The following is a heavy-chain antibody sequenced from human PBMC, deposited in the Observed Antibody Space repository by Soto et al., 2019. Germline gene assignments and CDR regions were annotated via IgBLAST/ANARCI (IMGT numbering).Heavy chain of an antibody. V-gene: IGHV3-73*02. CDR2: IRSNGRT. J-gene: IGHJ4*02. CDR3: ARLDCSGGSCYPYDFEH. Sequence: EVQLVESGGGLVQPGGSLKLSCATSGFTFSGSAIHWVRQASGKGLEWVGRIRSNGRTAYAASMKGRFTISKDDSRKTSYLQLNSLTTEDTAVYYCARLDCSGGSCYPYDFEHWGQGALVTVSA. D-gene: IGHD2-15*01. CDR1: GFTFSGSA.